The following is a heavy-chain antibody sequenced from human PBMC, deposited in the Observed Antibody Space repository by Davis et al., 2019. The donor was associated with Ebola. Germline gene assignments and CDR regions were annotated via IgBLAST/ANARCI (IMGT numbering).Heavy chain of an antibody. V-gene: IGHV3-23*01. CDR3: AKAPVYYYNSRGFYPYFDY. Sequence: GESLKISCAASGFTFSSSAMSWVRQAPGQGLEWVSGISGGGVNIYYADSVKGRFTISRDDSKNTLYLQVNGLRAEDTALYYCAKAPVYYYNSRGFYPYFDYWGQGALVAVSA. J-gene: IGHJ4*02. CDR2: ISGGGVNI. D-gene: IGHD3-22*01. CDR1: GFTFSSSA.